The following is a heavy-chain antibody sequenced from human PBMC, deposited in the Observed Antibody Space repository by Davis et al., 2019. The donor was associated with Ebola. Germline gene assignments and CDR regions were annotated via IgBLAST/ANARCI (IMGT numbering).Heavy chain of an antibody. CDR1: GFTFSSYG. V-gene: IGHV3-33*01. J-gene: IGHJ6*04. CDR2: IWYDGSKR. Sequence: PGGSLRLSCVASGFTFSSYGMHWVRQAPGEGLEWVAVIWYDGSKRYYADSVKGRFTVSRDSSKNTLYLEMNSLRVEDTAVYYCARDPVSGNSRYGMDVWGKGTTVTVSS. CDR3: ARDPVSGNSRYGMDV. D-gene: IGHD4-23*01.